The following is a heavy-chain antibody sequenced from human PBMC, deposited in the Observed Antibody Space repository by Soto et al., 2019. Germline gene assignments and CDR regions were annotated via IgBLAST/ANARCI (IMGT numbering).Heavy chain of an antibody. CDR3: ARDIREWGWFNVFDL. CDR2: IYSDGRT. Sequence: GGSLRLSCAASGFTVRRNYMSWVRQAPGKGLEWVSVIYSDGRTYYSDSVQGRFTISRDNSKNTLYLQMNSLRGDDTAVYYCARDIREWGWFNVFDLWGKGKMVPVPS. V-gene: IGHV3-66*01. CDR1: GFTVRRNY. J-gene: IGHJ3*01. D-gene: IGHD3-3*01.